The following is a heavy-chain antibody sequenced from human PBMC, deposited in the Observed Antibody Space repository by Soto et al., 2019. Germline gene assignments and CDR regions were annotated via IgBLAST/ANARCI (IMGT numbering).Heavy chain of an antibody. V-gene: IGHV3-21*01. D-gene: IGHD3-10*01. CDR3: ARVGVSRFGELLPYYFDY. CDR1: GFTFSSYS. Sequence: GGSLRLSCAASGFTFSSYSMNWVRQAPGKGLEWVSSISSSSSYIYYADSVKGRFTISRDNAKNSLYLQMNSLRAEDTAVYYCARVGVSRFGELLPYYFDYWGQGTLVTVSS. J-gene: IGHJ4*02. CDR2: ISSSSSYI.